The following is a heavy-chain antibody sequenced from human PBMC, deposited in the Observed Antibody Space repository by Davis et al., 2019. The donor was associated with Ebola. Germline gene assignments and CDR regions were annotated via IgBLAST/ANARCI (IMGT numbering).Heavy chain of an antibody. Sequence: PGGSLRLSCAASGCTFGTYCMHWVRQVPGKGLVWVSRTKDDGSSTTYADFVSGRFTISRDNAKNTLYLQMNSLITEDTAVYYCASLGTTISPPLFDPWGQGTLVTVSS. J-gene: IGHJ5*02. D-gene: IGHD3-9*01. CDR1: GCTFGTYC. CDR2: TKDDGSST. V-gene: IGHV3-74*01. CDR3: ASLGTTISPPLFDP.